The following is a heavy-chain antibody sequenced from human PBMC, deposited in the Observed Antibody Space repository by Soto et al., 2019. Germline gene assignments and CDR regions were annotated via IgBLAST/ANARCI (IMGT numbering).Heavy chain of an antibody. V-gene: IGHV3-15*07. CDR3: TADIPNISANYGMDV. Sequence: EEQLVESGGGLVEPGGSLRLSCAASGFIFSNTWINWVRQAPGKGLEWVGRIKTKIEGGTTNYAEPVKGRFTVSGDDSKNTVYLHMNSLRTEDTAVYYCTADIPNISANYGMDVWGQGTTVTVSS. J-gene: IGHJ6*02. CDR2: IKTKIEGGTT. CDR1: GFIFSNTW. D-gene: IGHD6-25*01.